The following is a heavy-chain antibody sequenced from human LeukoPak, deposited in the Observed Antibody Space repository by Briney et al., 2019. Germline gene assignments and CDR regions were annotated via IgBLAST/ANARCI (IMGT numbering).Heavy chain of an antibody. CDR1: GYTFTSYY. CDR3: ARGGATYDFSLYGMDV. CDR2: INPSGGST. V-gene: IGHV1-46*01. J-gene: IGHJ6*02. Sequence: ASVKVSCKASGYTFTSYYMHWVRQAPGQGLEWMRIINPSGGSTSYAQKFQGRVTMTRDTSTSTVYMELSSLRSEDTAVYYCARGGATYDFSLYGMDVWGQGTTVTVSS. D-gene: IGHD3-3*01.